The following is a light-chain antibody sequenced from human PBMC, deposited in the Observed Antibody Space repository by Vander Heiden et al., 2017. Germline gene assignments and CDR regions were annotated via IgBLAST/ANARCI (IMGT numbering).Light chain of an antibody. J-gene: IGLJ1*01. CDR2: EGS. V-gene: IGLV2-23*01. Sequence: QSALTQPAPVSGSPGQSISISCTGTSSDVGGCNLVSWYQQHPGKTPNLMIYEGSKRPSGVSNRFSGSKSGNTASLTISGLQAEDEADYYCCSYAGSSTFYVFGTGTKVTVL. CDR3: CSYAGSSTFYV. CDR1: SSDVGGCNL.